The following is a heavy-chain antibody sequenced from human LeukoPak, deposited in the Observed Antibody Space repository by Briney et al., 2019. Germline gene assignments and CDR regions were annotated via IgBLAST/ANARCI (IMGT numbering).Heavy chain of an antibody. CDR1: GFTFSSYA. CDR3: ARGGRYYYDSSGYFNY. Sequence: GGSLRLSCAASGFTFSSYAMSWVRQAPGKGLEWVSAISGSGGSTYYADSVKGRFTISRDNSKNTLYLQMSSLRAEDTAVYYCARGGRYYYDSSGYFNYWGQGTLVTVSS. J-gene: IGHJ4*02. CDR2: ISGSGGST. D-gene: IGHD3-22*01. V-gene: IGHV3-23*01.